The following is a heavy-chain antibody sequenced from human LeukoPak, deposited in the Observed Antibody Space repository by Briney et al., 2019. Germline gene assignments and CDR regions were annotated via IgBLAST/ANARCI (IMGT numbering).Heavy chain of an antibody. CDR1: GYTFTGYY. J-gene: IGHJ6*03. CDR3: ARLGEYCSSTSCYDYYYMDV. V-gene: IGHV1-2*02. D-gene: IGHD2-2*01. Sequence: ASVKVSCKASGYTFTGYYMHWVRQAPGQGLEWMGWINPNSGGTNYAQKFQGRVTMTRDTSISTAYMELSRLRSDDTAVYYCARLGEYCSSTSCYDYYYMDVWGKGTTVTVSS. CDR2: INPNSGGT.